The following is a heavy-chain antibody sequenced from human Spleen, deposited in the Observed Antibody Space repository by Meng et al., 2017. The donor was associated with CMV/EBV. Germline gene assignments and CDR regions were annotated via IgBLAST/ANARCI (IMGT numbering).Heavy chain of an antibody. V-gene: IGHV4-4*07. CDR1: GGSISGYY. J-gene: IGHJ4*02. D-gene: IGHD3-10*01. CDR3: ARAGARGVPVDY. Sequence: QVHLRGSGPGRVKSSEPLAFTCTVSGGSISGYYWTWTRQPAGKGLEWFGLSSSSGSIDDHHSFRSLAIMSIDTSKNQLSLKLFSVTAGDTAVYYCARAGARGVPVDYWGQGILVTVSS. CDR2: SSSSGSI.